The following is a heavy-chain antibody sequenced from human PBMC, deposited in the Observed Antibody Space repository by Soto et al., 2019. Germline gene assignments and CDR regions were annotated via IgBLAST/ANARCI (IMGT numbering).Heavy chain of an antibody. V-gene: IGHV3-9*01. CDR2: ITWNSRVL. CDR3: AKGRYDFWSPYYFDS. CDR1: GLNFDDFA. D-gene: IGHD3-3*01. Sequence: GGSLRLSCVGTGLNFDDFAMHWVRQAPGKGLEWVSGITWNSRVLAYADSVKGRFTISRDNARSSLYLQMDSLRDEDTALYYCAKGRYDFWSPYYFDSWGQGTLVTVSS. J-gene: IGHJ4*02.